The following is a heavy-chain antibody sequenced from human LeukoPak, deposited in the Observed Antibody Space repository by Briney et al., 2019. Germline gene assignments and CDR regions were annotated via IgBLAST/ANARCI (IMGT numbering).Heavy chain of an antibody. CDR2: TYHRSKWFN. J-gene: IGHJ4*02. V-gene: IGHV6-1*01. D-gene: IGHD2-15*01. Sequence: SQTLSLTCAISGDSVSSNSVAWNWFRQSPSRGLEWLGRTYHRSKWFNEYAFSVKSRLTIYPDTSNNQSSLVLNSVTPEDTAVYYCVRAAVVVLATMFDYWGQGTLVTVSS. CDR3: VRAAVVVLATMFDY. CDR1: GDSVSSNSVA.